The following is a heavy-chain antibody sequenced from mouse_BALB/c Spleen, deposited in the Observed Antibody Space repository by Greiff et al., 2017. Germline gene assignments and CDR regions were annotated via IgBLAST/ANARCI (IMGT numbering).Heavy chain of an antibody. D-gene: IGHD2-14*01. Sequence: DVMLVESGGGLVKPGGSLKLSCAASGFTFSDYYMYWVRQTPEKRLEWVATISDGGSYTYYPDSVKGRFTISRDNAKNNLYLQMSSLKSEDTAMYYCARDRGYGYYAMDYWGQGTSVTVSS. CDR1: GFTFSDYY. V-gene: IGHV5-4*02. J-gene: IGHJ4*01. CDR2: ISDGGSYT. CDR3: ARDRGYGYYAMDY.